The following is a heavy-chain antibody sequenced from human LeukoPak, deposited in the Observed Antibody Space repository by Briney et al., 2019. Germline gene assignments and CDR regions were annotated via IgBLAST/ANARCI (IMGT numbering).Heavy chain of an antibody. D-gene: IGHD3-22*01. CDR1: GFTFSSYA. CDR3: AKVIITMIVVANDAFDI. J-gene: IGHJ3*02. V-gene: IGHV3-23*01. CDR2: ISGSGGST. Sequence: GGSLRLSCAASGFTFSSYAMSWVRQAPGKGLEWVSAISGSGGSTYYADSVKGRFTISRDNSKNTLYLQMNGLRAEDTAVYYCAKVIITMIVVANDAFDIWGQGTMVTVSS.